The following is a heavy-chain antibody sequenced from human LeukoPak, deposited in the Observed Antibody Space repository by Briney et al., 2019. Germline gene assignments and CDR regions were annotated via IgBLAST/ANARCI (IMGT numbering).Heavy chain of an antibody. Sequence: GGSLRLSCAVSGFTFSSYWMHWVRQAPGKGLVWVSRINGDGSSTSYADSVNGRFTISRDNAKNTLYLQMNSLRAEDTAVYYCARVLGVGARYFDYWGQGTLVTVSS. CDR2: INGDGSST. CDR3: ARVLGVGARYFDY. D-gene: IGHD1-26*01. V-gene: IGHV3-74*01. J-gene: IGHJ4*02. CDR1: GFTFSSYW.